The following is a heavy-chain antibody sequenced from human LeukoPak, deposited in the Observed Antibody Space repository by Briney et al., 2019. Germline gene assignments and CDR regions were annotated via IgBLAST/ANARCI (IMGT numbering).Heavy chain of an antibody. CDR3: ARAPDESSSWGLYYYYYMDV. D-gene: IGHD6-13*01. CDR1: GFTFSSYW. CDR2: IKQDGSEK. J-gene: IGHJ6*03. Sequence: PGGSLRLSCAASGFTFSSYWLSWVCQGPGKGLEWVANIKQDGSEKYYLDSVKGRFTISRDNAKNSLYLQMKSLRAEDTAVYHCARAPDESSSWGLYYYYYMDVWGKGTTVTVSS. V-gene: IGHV3-7*04.